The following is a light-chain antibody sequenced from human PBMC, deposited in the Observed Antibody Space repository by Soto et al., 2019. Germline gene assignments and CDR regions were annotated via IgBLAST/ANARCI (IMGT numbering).Light chain of an antibody. CDR3: CSYAGTVAYV. J-gene: IGLJ1*01. Sequence: QSVLTQPASVSGSPGQSITISCAGTGSDVGAYNLVSWYQQHPGKAHKLIICEVNTRPSGISNRFSGSKSGDTASLTISGFQAEDEADYFCCSYAGTVAYVFGTGTKVTVL. CDR1: GSDVGAYNL. CDR2: EVN. V-gene: IGLV2-23*02.